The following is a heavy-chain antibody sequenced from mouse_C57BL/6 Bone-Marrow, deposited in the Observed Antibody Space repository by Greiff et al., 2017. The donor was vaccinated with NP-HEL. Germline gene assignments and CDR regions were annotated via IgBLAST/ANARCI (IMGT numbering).Heavy chain of an antibody. CDR1: SYTFTSYW. J-gene: IGHJ1*03. D-gene: IGHD2-5*01. V-gene: IGHV1-53*01. CDR3: ARSDSNHWYFDV. Sequence: QVQLQQPGTELVKPGASVKLSCKASSYTFTSYWMHWVKQRPGQGLEWIGNINPSNGGTNYNEKFKSKATLTVDKSSSTAYMQLSSLTSEDSAVYYCARSDSNHWYFDVWGTGNTVTVSA. CDR2: INPSNGGT.